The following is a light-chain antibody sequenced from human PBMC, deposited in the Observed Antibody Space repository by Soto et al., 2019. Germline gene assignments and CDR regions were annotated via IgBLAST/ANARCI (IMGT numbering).Light chain of an antibody. Sequence: DIQMTQSPSTLSASVGARVTITCRASQSISSWLAWYQQKPGKAPKLLIYDASSLESGVPSRFSGSGSGTEFTLTISSLQPDDFATYYCLQYNSYLITFGQGTRLEIK. CDR3: LQYNSYLIT. CDR2: DAS. J-gene: IGKJ5*01. V-gene: IGKV1-5*01. CDR1: QSISSW.